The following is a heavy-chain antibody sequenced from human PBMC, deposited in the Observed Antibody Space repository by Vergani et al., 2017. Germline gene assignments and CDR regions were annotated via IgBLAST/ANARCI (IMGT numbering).Heavy chain of an antibody. CDR3: ARQPYYYDSSGYSATWYFDL. D-gene: IGHD3-22*01. J-gene: IGHJ2*01. Sequence: QLQLQESGPGLVQPSETLSLTCTVSGGSISSSSYYWGWIRPPPGKGLEWIGSIYYSGSTYYNPSLKSRVPISVDTSKNQFSLKLSSVTAADTAVYYCARQPYYYDSSGYSATWYFDLWGRGTLVTVSS. CDR1: GGSISSSSYY. V-gene: IGHV4-39*01. CDR2: IYYSGST.